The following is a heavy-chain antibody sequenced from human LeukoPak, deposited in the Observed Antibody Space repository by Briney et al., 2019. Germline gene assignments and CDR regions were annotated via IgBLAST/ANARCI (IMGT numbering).Heavy chain of an antibody. D-gene: IGHD3-16*02. Sequence: ASVTVSCKSSRYTFIAFYMHWVRQAPGHGREWMGIINPISGATDYAQKFQGRVTMTRDTSTSTVYMELSSLRSEDTAMYYCARLPYRDGVAQDYWGQGTLVTVSP. CDR1: RYTFIAFY. CDR3: ARLPYRDGVAQDY. J-gene: IGHJ4*02. CDR2: INPISGAT. V-gene: IGHV1-46*01.